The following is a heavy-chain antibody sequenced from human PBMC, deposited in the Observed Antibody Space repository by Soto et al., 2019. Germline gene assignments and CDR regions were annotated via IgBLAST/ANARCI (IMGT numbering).Heavy chain of an antibody. CDR2: INASNGNT. CDR3: ARTPKGMYDILTGYQNYYMDV. V-gene: IGHV1-3*01. J-gene: IGHJ6*03. Sequence: ASVKVSCKASGYTFTSCAMHWVRQAPGQRLEWMGWINASNGNTKYSQKFQGRVTITTDTSTSTAYMELSSLRSEDTAVYYCARTPKGMYDILTGYQNYYMDVWGKGTTVTVSS. D-gene: IGHD3-9*01. CDR1: GYTFTSCA.